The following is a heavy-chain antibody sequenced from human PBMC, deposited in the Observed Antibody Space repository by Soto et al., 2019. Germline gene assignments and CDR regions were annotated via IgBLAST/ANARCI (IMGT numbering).Heavy chain of an antibody. CDR1: GGAINTYY. D-gene: IGHD3-10*01. Sequence: QVRLHESGPELVMPSETLSLTCTVSGGAINTYYCSWLRQSPGKGLEWLGYIAYSGTTKYNPSLQSRISIASDTSKNQFSLKLTAVTAADTAVYFFARGGDRSRPGWFDPWGQGTLVTVPS. CDR3: ARGGDRSRPGWFDP. V-gene: IGHV4-59*01. J-gene: IGHJ5*02. CDR2: IAYSGTT.